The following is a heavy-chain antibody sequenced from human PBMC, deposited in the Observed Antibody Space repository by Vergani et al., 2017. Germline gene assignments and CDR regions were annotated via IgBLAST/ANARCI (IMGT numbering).Heavy chain of an antibody. CDR2: ISWNSGSI. J-gene: IGHJ4*02. V-gene: IGHV3-9*01. Sequence: EVQLVESGGGLVQPGRSLRLSCAASGFTFDDYAMHWVRQAPGKGLEWVSGISWNSGSIGYADSVKGRFTISRDNAKNSLYLQMNSLRAEDTAVYYCARDGDGVTAVAGRFDYWGQGTLVTVSS. CDR3: ARDGDGVTAVAGRFDY. CDR1: GFTFDDYA. D-gene: IGHD6-19*01.